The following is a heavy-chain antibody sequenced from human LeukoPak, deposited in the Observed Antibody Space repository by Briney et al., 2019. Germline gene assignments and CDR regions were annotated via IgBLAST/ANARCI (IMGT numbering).Heavy chain of an antibody. V-gene: IGHV1-69*05. CDR2: IIPIFGTA. D-gene: IGHD6-13*01. CDR3: ARVRVGSSWYYNWFDP. Sequence: ASVKVSCKASGYTFTSYAISWVRQAPGQGLEWMGRIIPIFGTANYAQKFQGRVTITTDESTSTAYMELSSLRSEDTAVYYCARVRVGSSWYYNWFDPWGQGTLVTVSS. J-gene: IGHJ5*02. CDR1: GYTFTSYA.